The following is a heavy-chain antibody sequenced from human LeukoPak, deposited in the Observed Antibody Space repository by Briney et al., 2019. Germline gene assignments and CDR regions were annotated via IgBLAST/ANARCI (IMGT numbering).Heavy chain of an antibody. V-gene: IGHV3-30*19. CDR3: ARAPRGTMIVVAKGTV. Sequence: GGSLRLSCAASGFTFSGFGMHWVRQAPGKGLEWVAVISYDGSNKYYADSVKGRFTISRDNSKNTLYLRMNSLRAEDTAVYYCARAPRGTMIVVAKGTVWGQGTLVTVSS. J-gene: IGHJ4*02. CDR2: ISYDGSNK. CDR1: GFTFSGFG. D-gene: IGHD3-22*01.